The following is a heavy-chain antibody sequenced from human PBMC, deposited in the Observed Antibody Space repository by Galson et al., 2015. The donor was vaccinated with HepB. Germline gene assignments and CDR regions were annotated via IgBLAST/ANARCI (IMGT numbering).Heavy chain of an antibody. J-gene: IGHJ6*02. V-gene: IGHV3-30*18. CDR2: ISYDGSDK. Sequence: SLRLSCAASGFTFSSYGMHWVRQAPGKGLEWVAVISYDGSDKYYADSVKGRFTISRDNSKNTLYLQVNTLRAEDTAVYYCAKFQTSGVCSSGGNCYPVHYYYYVMDVWGQGTTVAVSS. CDR1: GFTFSSYG. CDR3: AKFQTSGVCSSGGNCYPVHYYYYVMDV. D-gene: IGHD2-15*01.